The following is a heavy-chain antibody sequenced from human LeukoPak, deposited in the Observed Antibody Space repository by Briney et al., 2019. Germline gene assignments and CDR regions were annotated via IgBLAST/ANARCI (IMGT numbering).Heavy chain of an antibody. CDR3: ATAVVGVVIIPNYFDY. Sequence: ASVKLSCKFSGYTLTELSMHWVRQAPGKGLEWKGGFDPEDGETIYAQKFEGRVTMTEDTSTDTDYMELSSLRSEDTAVSYCATAVVGVVIIPNYFDYWGQGTLVTVSS. D-gene: IGHD3-3*01. CDR1: GYTLTELS. J-gene: IGHJ4*02. CDR2: FDPEDGET. V-gene: IGHV1-24*01.